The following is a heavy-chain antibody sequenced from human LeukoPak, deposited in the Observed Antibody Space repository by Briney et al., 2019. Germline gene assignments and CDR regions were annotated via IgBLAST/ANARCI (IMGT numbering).Heavy chain of an antibody. CDR1: GFTFSSYA. Sequence: PGGSLRLSCAASGFTFSSYAMSWVRQAPGKGLEWVSAISGSGGSTYYADSVKGRFAISRDNSKNTLYLQMNSLRAEDTAVYYCARDYPPTRIAASFDLWGRGTLVTVSS. D-gene: IGHD6-6*01. CDR3: ARDYPPTRIAASFDL. CDR2: ISGSGGST. V-gene: IGHV3-23*01. J-gene: IGHJ2*01.